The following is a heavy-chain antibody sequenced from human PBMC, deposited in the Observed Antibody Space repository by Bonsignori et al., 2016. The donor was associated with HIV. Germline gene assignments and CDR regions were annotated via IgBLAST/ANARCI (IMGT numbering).Heavy chain of an antibody. Sequence: ASVKVSCKASGYTFTSYDINWVRQATGQGLEWMGWMNPNSGNTGYAQKFQGRVTMTRNTSISTAYMELSSLRSEDTAVYYCAKLGLTNNWNYFYMDVWGKGTTVTVSS. CDR3: AKLGLTNNWNYFYMDV. V-gene: IGHV1-8*01. J-gene: IGHJ6*03. CDR2: MNPNSGNT. D-gene: IGHD1-20*01. CDR1: GYTFTSYD.